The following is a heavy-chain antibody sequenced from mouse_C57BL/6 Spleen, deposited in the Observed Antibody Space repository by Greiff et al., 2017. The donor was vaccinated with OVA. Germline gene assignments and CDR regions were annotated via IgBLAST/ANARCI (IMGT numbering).Heavy chain of an antibody. Sequence: ESGPGLVKPSQSLSLTCPVTGYSITSGYYWNWIRQFPGNKLEWMGYISYDGSNNYNPSLKNRISITRDTSKNQFFLKLNSVTTEDTATYYCARTEYCGSSYWYFDVWGTGTTVTVSS. J-gene: IGHJ1*03. CDR1: GYSITSGYY. D-gene: IGHD1-1*01. CDR2: ISYDGSN. CDR3: ARTEYCGSSYWYFDV. V-gene: IGHV3-6*01.